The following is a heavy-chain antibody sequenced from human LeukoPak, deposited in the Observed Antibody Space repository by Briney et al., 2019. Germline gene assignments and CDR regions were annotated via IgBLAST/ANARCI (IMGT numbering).Heavy chain of an antibody. D-gene: IGHD3-10*01. V-gene: IGHV4-61*01. Sequence: SETLSLTCTVSGGSVSSGSYYWSWIRQPPGKGLEWIGYIYYSGSTNSNPSLKSRVTISVDTSKNQFSLKLSSVTAADTAVYYCARARGILWFGELSPIYYFDYWGQGTLVTVSS. CDR1: GGSVSSGSYY. J-gene: IGHJ4*02. CDR3: ARARGILWFGELSPIYYFDY. CDR2: IYYSGST.